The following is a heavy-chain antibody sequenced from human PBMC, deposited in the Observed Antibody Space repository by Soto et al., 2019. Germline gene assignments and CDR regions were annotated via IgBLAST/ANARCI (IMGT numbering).Heavy chain of an antibody. CDR1: GYTFTSYD. V-gene: IGHV1-8*01. D-gene: IGHD2-2*01. Sequence: GASVKVSCKASGYTFTSYDINWVRQATGQGLEWMGWMNPNSGNTGYAQKFQGRVTMTRNTSISTAYMELSSLRSEDTAVYYCARGRRVPAAMFTTSPQQYYYYMDVWGKGTTVTVSS. CDR3: ARGRRVPAAMFTTSPQQYYYYMDV. CDR2: MNPNSGNT. J-gene: IGHJ6*03.